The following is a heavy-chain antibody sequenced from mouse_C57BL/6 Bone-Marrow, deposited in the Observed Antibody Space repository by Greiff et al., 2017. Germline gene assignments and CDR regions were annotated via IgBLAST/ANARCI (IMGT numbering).Heavy chain of an antibody. D-gene: IGHD2-3*01. J-gene: IGHJ4*01. Sequence: EVKVVESGGGLVKPGGSLKLSCAASGFTFSDYGMHWVRQAPEKGLEWVAYISSGSSTIYYADTVKGGFTISRDNAKNTLFLQLTSLRSEDTAMYYCARGYDGYYLYYAMDYWGQGTSVTVSS. CDR2: ISSGSSTI. V-gene: IGHV5-17*01. CDR1: GFTFSDYG. CDR3: ARGYDGYYLYYAMDY.